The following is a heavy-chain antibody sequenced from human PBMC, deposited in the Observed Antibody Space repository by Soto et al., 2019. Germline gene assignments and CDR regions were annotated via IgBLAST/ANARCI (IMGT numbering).Heavy chain of an antibody. D-gene: IGHD3-3*02. CDR2: ISSSGTST. V-gene: IGHV3-23*01. CDR3: AKGPTIFGVVISYSFYYGLDV. CDR1: RLTFSSYA. J-gene: IGHJ6*02. Sequence: VGSLRLSCAASRLTFSSYAMSWVGQAPGKALEWVSAISSSGTSTYSADSVKGRFTISRDNSKNTLYLQMNSLRAEDTAVYYCAKGPTIFGVVISYSFYYGLDVWGQGTTVTVYS.